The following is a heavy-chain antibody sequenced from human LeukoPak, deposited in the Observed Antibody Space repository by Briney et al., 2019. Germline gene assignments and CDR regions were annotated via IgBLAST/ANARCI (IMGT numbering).Heavy chain of an antibody. V-gene: IGHV3-23*01. CDR1: EFSVGSNY. CDR2: ISGSGGST. J-gene: IGHJ3*02. Sequence: PGGSLRLSCAASEFSVGSNYMTWVRQAPGKGLEWVSAISGSGGSTYYADSVKGRFTISRDNSKNTLYLQMNSLRAEDTAVYYCAKDRYYDILTGYYPDAFDIWGQGTMVTVSS. CDR3: AKDRYYDILTGYYPDAFDI. D-gene: IGHD3-9*01.